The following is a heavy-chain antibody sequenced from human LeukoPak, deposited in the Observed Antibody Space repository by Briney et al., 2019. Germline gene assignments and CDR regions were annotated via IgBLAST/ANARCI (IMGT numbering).Heavy chain of an antibody. V-gene: IGHV1-18*01. Sequence: ASVKVSCKASGYSFSSYGISWVRQAPGQGLEWMGWISAYNGNTNYAQKLQGRVTMTTDTSTSTAYMELRSLRSDDTAVYYCAREGGGIAAAGDQGDYWGQGTLVTVSS. J-gene: IGHJ4*02. CDR2: ISAYNGNT. CDR1: GYSFSSYG. CDR3: AREGGGIAAAGDQGDY. D-gene: IGHD6-13*01.